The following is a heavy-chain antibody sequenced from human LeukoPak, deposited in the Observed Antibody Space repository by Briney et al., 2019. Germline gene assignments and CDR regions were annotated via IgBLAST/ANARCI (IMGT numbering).Heavy chain of an antibody. J-gene: IGHJ6*03. CDR1: GYTFTDYY. V-gene: IGHV1-2*02. CDR2: INPNSGGT. CDR3: ARVQGWFGESPLYYYYMDV. Sequence: ASVKVSCKASGYTFTDYYMHWVRQAPGQGLEWMGWINPNSGGTNYAQKFQGRVTMTRDTSISTAYMELSRLRSDDTAVYYCARVQGWFGESPLYYYYMDVWGKGTTVTVSS. D-gene: IGHD3-10*01.